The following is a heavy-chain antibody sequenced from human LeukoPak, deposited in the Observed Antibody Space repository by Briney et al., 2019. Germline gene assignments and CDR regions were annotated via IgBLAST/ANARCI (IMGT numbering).Heavy chain of an antibody. Sequence: SETLSLTCAVYGGSFSGYYWSWIRQPPGKGLEWIGEINHSGSTNYNPSLKSRVTTSVDTSKNQFSLKLSSVTAADTAVYYCARDAPYYYGSGSQKYYFEYWGQGTLVTVSS. J-gene: IGHJ4*02. CDR1: GGSFSGYY. V-gene: IGHV4-34*01. CDR3: ARDAPYYYGSGSQKYYFEY. CDR2: INHSGST. D-gene: IGHD3-10*01.